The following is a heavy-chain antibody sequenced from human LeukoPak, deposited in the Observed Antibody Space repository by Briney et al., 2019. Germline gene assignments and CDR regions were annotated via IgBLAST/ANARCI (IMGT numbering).Heavy chain of an antibody. D-gene: IGHD2-2*01. CDR1: GGTFSSYA. V-gene: IGHV1-69*13. CDR3: VTCSSTSWSPDY. J-gene: IGHJ4*02. CDR2: IIPIFGTA. Sequence: ASVKVSCKASGGTFSSYAISWVRQAPGQGLEWMGGIIPIFGTANYAQKFQGRVTITADESTSTAYMELSSLRSEDTAVYYCVTCSSTSWSPDYWGQGTLVTVSS.